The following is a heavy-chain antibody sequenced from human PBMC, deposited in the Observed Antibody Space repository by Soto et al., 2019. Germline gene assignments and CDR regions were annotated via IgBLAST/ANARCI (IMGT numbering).Heavy chain of an antibody. J-gene: IGHJ4*02. V-gene: IGHV3-53*01. Sequence: EVQLVESGGGLIQPGGSLRLSCAVSGFTVSNNYMSWVRQAPGKGLEGVSVIYSGGYTAYGDSVKGRFTISRDNSKNTIYLQRKGLRADDPAVYFGRAPPGGGGYWGQGTLVTVSS. CDR2: IYSGGYT. CDR1: GFTVSNNY. D-gene: IGHD3-10*01. CDR3: RAPPGGGGY.